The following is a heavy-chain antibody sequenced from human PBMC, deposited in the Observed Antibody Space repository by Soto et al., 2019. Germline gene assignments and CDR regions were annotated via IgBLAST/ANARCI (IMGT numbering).Heavy chain of an antibody. CDR3: ANVNDSYSDY. CDR2: IIPIFGTA. Sequence: GASVKVSCKASGGTFSSYAISWVRQAPGQGLEWMGGIIPIFGTANYAQKFQGRVTITADESTSTAYMELSSLRSEDTAVYYCANVNDSYSDYWGQGTLVTVYS. J-gene: IGHJ4*02. D-gene: IGHD1-1*01. V-gene: IGHV1-69*13. CDR1: GGTFSSYA.